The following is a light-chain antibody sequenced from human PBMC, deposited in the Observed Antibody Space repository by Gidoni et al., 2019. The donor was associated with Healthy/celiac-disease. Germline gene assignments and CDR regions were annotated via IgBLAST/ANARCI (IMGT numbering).Light chain of an antibody. Sequence: DIQMTQSPSSLSASVGDRVTITCQASQDISNYLNWYQQKPGKAPKLLIYDASTLETGVPSRFSGSGSGKDFTFTISSLKPADIATYYCQQYDNLPLTFGGGTKVEIK. J-gene: IGKJ4*01. CDR1: QDISNY. V-gene: IGKV1-33*01. CDR2: DAS. CDR3: QQYDNLPLT.